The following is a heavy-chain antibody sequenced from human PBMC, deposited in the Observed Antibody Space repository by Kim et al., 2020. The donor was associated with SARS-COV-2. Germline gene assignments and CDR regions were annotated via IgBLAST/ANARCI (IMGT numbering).Heavy chain of an antibody. Sequence: ASVKVSCKASGYTFTSYGISWVRQAPGQGLEWMGWISAYNGNTNYAQKLQGRVTMTTDTSTSTAYMELRSLRSDDTAVYYCARPPANIAAAGTASADYYYGMDVWGQGTTVTVSS. CDR1: GYTFTSYG. D-gene: IGHD6-13*01. V-gene: IGHV1-18*04. CDR2: ISAYNGNT. J-gene: IGHJ6*02. CDR3: ARPPANIAAAGTASADYYYGMDV.